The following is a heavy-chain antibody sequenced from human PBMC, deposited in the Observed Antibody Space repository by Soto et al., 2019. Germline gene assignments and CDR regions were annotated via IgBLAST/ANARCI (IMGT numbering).Heavy chain of an antibody. D-gene: IGHD3-10*01. J-gene: IGHJ4*02. CDR2: ISYDGSNK. Sequence: PGGSLRLSCAASGFTCSSYGMHWVRQAPGKGLEWVAVISYDGSNKYYAASVKGRFTMSRDNSKNTLYLQMNSLRAEETAVYYCAKEQAVVTMVRGVIITSVPYHFDYWGQGTLVTVSS. CDR1: GFTCSSYG. V-gene: IGHV3-30*18. CDR3: AKEQAVVTMVRGVIITSVPYHFDY.